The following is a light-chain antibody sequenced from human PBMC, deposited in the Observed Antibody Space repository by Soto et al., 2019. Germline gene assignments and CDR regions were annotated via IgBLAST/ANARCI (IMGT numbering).Light chain of an antibody. Sequence: QSALTQPPSASGSPGQSVTISCTGTSSDVGGYNYVSWYQQHPGKAPKVMIYEVTKRPSGVPDRFSGSKSGNTASLTVSGLQEEYEADYYCSSYADSNHYVFGSGTKVTVL. J-gene: IGLJ1*01. V-gene: IGLV2-8*01. CDR2: EVT. CDR3: SSYADSNHYV. CDR1: SSDVGGYNY.